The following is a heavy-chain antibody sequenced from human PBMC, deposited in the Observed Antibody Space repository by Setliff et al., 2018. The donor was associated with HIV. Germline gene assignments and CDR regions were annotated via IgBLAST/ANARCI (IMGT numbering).Heavy chain of an antibody. CDR3: ARGPNFWSGYSPFDS. V-gene: IGHV4-39*07. CDR2: IFYTGST. D-gene: IGHD3-3*01. CDR1: GGSISSSSYY. J-gene: IGHJ4*02. Sequence: SETLSLTCNVSGGSISSSSYYWGWIRQPPGKELEWIGTIFYTGSTYHNSSLKSRVTISVDTSKNQFSLKLSSMTAADTAVYYCARGPNFWSGYSPFDSWGQGTLVTVSS.